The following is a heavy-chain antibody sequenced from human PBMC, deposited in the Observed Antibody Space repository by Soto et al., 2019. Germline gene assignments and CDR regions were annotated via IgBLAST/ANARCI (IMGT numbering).Heavy chain of an antibody. V-gene: IGHV3-7*01. J-gene: IGHJ4*02. D-gene: IGHD2-15*01. CDR2: LNPDGRSK. CDR3: ASKGGENY. Sequence: EVQLVESGGGLVQPGGSLILSCAASGFTFSRYWMMWVRQAPGQGLEWVSNLNPDGRSKHYVDSVRGRFTISRDNAKNLLYLQMDGLRVEDTAVYYCASKGGENYWGQGTLLTVSS. CDR1: GFTFSRYW.